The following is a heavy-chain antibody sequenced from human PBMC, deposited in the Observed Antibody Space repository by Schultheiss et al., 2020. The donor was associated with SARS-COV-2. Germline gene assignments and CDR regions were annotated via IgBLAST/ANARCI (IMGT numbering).Heavy chain of an antibody. CDR2: IYYSGST. CDR3: ARDGRDDSYDYYDSSGYPA. Sequence: SQTLSLTCTVSGGSISSYYWGWIRQPPGKGLEWIGSIYYSGSTYYNPSLKSRVTISVDTSKNQFSLKLSSVTAADTAVYYCARDGRDDSYDYYDSSGYPAWGQGTLVTVSS. J-gene: IGHJ5*02. V-gene: IGHV4-39*02. D-gene: IGHD3-22*01. CDR1: GGSISSYY.